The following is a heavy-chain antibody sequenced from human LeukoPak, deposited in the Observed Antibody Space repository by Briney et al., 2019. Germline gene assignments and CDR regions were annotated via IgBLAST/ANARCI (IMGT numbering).Heavy chain of an antibody. CDR1: GFTFSSYS. Sequence: GGSLRLSCAASGFTFSSYSMNWVRQAPGKGLEWVSSISSSSSYIYYADSVKGRFTISRDNAKNSLYLQMNSLRAEDTAVYYCARVGPIQSSGSYYSYWGQGTLVTVSS. CDR2: ISSSSSYI. D-gene: IGHD3-10*01. J-gene: IGHJ4*02. V-gene: IGHV3-21*01. CDR3: ARVGPIQSSGSYYSY.